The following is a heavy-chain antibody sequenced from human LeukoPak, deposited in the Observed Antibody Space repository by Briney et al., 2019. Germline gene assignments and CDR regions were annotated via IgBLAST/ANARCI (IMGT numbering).Heavy chain of an antibody. J-gene: IGHJ5*02. D-gene: IGHD1-14*01. CDR1: GGSISSSSYY. V-gene: IGHV4-39*07. CDR2: IYYSGST. Sequence: PSETLSLTCTVSGGSISSSSYYWGWIRQPPGKGLERIGSIYYSGSTYYNPSLKSRVTISVDTSKNQFSLKLSSVTAADTAVYYCAREKTERDYITRPNWFDPWGQGTLVTVSS. CDR3: AREKTERDYITRPNWFDP.